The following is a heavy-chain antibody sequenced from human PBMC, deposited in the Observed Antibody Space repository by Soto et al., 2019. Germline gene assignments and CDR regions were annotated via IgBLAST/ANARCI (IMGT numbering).Heavy chain of an antibody. J-gene: IGHJ4*02. Sequence: ASVKVSCKASGYTFTHYYLHWVRLAPGQGLEWVGVINPGGGYTTYAQKFQGRVTMTRGTSTSTVYMELSSLRSEDTAVYFCGREYYDSRGTPPGDWGQGTLVTVSS. CDR3: GREYYDSRGTPPGD. V-gene: IGHV1-46*01. D-gene: IGHD3-22*01. CDR1: GYTFTHYY. CDR2: INPGGGYT.